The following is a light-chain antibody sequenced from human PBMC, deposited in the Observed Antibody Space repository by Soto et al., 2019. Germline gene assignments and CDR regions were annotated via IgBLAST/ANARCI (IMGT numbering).Light chain of an antibody. CDR1: QCVRFS. CDR3: QQRSNWPPGVT. Sequence: EIVLTQSPATLSLSPGERATSSGWASQCVRFSLAWSQQKLAQAPRPLIYDASNRATAIPARFSGSGSGTDFTLTISSLEPEDFAVYYCQQRSNWPPGVTFGTGTKVDIK. J-gene: IGKJ3*01. V-gene: IGKV3-11*01. CDR2: DAS.